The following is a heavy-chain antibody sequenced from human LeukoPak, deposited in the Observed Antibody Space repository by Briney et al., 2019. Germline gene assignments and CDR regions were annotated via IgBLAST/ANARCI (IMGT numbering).Heavy chain of an antibody. V-gene: IGHV4/OR15-8*01. CDR2: VHRDGRT. J-gene: IGHJ4*02. D-gene: IGHD3-3*01. Sequence: PSETLTLTCGVSGVSISSTNWWTWVREPPGKGLGWIGEVHRDGRTNYNPSLESRLTMSGGLSENHISLKLTSVTAEDTAVYYCAREGGFYRPLDYSGQGTLVTVSS. CDR3: AREGGFYRPLDY. CDR1: GVSISSTNW.